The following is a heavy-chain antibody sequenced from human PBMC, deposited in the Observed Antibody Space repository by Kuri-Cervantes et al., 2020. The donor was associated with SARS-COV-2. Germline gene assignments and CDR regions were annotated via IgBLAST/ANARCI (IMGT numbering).Heavy chain of an antibody. CDR1: GGTFSSYT. D-gene: IGHD3-22*01. CDR3: ALGYWGSGYPRYYYYMDV. J-gene: IGHJ6*03. Sequence: SVKVSCKASGGTFSSYTISWVRQAPGQGLEWMGGIIPVLGTANYAPNFQGRVTITADESTSTAYMELSSLRSEDTAVFYCALGYWGSGYPRYYYYMDVWGKGTTVTVSS. V-gene: IGHV1-69*13. CDR2: IIPVLGTA.